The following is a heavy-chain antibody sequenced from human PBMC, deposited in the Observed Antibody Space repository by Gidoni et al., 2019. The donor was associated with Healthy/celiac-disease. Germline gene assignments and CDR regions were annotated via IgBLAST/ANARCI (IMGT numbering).Heavy chain of an antibody. D-gene: IGHD3-22*01. CDR3: ARGWGPEYYYDSSGYSEPDY. V-gene: IGHV3-33*01. Sequence: QVQLVESGGGVVQPGRSLRLSCAASGFTFSSYGIHWVRQAPGKGLEWVAVIWYDGSNKYYADSVKGRFTISRDNSKNTLYLQMNSLRAEDTAVYYCARGWGPEYYYDSSGYSEPDYWGQGTLVTVSS. CDR2: IWYDGSNK. CDR1: GFTFSSYG. J-gene: IGHJ4*02.